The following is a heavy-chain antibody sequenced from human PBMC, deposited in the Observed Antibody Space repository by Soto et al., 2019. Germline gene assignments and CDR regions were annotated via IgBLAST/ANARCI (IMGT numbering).Heavy chain of an antibody. CDR3: AKGSTVATRHFDY. J-gene: IGHJ4*02. D-gene: IGHD4-17*01. Sequence: GGSLRLSCAASGLTFSSYTMSWVRQAPGKGLEWVSVISGGSDITSYADSVKGRLTISRDNSKSTLYLQTNSLRAEDTAIYYCAKGSTVATRHFDYWGQGTLVTVSS. CDR1: GLTFSSYT. CDR2: ISGGSDIT. V-gene: IGHV3-23*01.